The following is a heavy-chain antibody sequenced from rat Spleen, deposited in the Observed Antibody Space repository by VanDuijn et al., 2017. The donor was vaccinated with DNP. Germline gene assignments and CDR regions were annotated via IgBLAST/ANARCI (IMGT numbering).Heavy chain of an antibody. Sequence: EVQLVESGGGLVQPGRSLKLSCAASGFTFSDYYMAWVRQTPTRGLEWVASINTGGGNTYYRGSVKGRFTISRDNARNTQYLQMDSLRSEDTATYYCTRHTYTTDHYYVDAMDAWGQGTSVTVSS. CDR3: TRHTYTTDHYYVDAMDA. J-gene: IGHJ4*01. V-gene: IGHV5S13*01. D-gene: IGHD1-6*01. CDR2: INTGGGNT. CDR1: GFTFSDYY.